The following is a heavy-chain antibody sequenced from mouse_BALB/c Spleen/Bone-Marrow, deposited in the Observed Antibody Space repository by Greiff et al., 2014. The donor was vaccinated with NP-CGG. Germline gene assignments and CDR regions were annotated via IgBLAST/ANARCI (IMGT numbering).Heavy chain of an antibody. CDR3: ARWGKLGRGYFDV. D-gene: IGHD4-1*01. CDR1: GFNIEDTY. CDR2: IDPANGNT. V-gene: IGHV14-3*02. J-gene: IGHJ1*01. Sequence: VQLQQSGAELVKPGASVKLSCTASGFNIEDTYMHLVKQRPEQGLEWIGRIDPANGNTKYDPKFQGKATITADTSSNTAYLQLSSLTSEDTAVYYCARWGKLGRGYFDVWGAGTTVTVSS.